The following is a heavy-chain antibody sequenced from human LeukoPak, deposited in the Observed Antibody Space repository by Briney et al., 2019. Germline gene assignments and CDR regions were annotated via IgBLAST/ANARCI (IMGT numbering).Heavy chain of an antibody. J-gene: IGHJ6*03. CDR1: GGSFSGYY. CDR2: INHSGST. V-gene: IGHV4-34*01. Sequence: PSETLSLTCAVYGGSFSGYYWSWIRQPPGKGLEWIGEINHSGSTNYNPSLKSRVTISVDTSKNQISLKLSSVTAADTAVYYCARGLRDHYYYYMDVWGKGTTVTVSS. D-gene: IGHD5-24*01. CDR3: ARGLRDHYYYYMDV.